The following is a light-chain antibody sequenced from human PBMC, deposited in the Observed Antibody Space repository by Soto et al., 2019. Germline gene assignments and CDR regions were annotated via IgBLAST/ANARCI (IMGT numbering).Light chain of an antibody. CDR1: SSDVGRFTF. CDR3: CLYAGTYTDV. Sequence: QSVLTQPRSVSGSPGQSVTISCTGTSSDVGRFTFVSWYQQLPGKAPKVMIYYVSKRPSGVPDRFSGSKSANTASLTLSGLQAEDEADYYCCLYAGTYTDVLGTGTKLTVL. V-gene: IGLV2-11*01. CDR2: YVS. J-gene: IGLJ1*01.